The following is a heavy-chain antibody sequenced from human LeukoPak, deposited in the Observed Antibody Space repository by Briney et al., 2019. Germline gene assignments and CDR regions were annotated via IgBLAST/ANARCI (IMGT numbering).Heavy chain of an antibody. CDR1: GGSISSSSYY. Sequence: PSQTLSLTCTVSGGSISSSSYYWGWIRQPPGKGLKWIASISYSGYTYYNPSLKSRVTISVDTSNTQFSLKLSSVTAADTAVYYCARLGSYDYSGNIDYWGQGTLVTVSS. J-gene: IGHJ4*02. CDR2: ISYSGYT. V-gene: IGHV4-39*01. D-gene: IGHD3-22*01. CDR3: ARLGSYDYSGNIDY.